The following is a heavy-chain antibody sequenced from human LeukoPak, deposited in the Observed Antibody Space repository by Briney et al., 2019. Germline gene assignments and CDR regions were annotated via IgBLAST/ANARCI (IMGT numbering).Heavy chain of an antibody. D-gene: IGHD5-12*01. CDR3: VRDWDHYDFDS. Sequence: GGSLRLSCAASGFAFSRYWMHWVRHAPGKGLVWVSRIYRDGSDKIYADSVKGRFTIPRDNAKNTLYLQMNSLTVEDTAVYYCVRDWDHYDFDSWGQGTLVTVSS. CDR1: GFAFSRYW. J-gene: IGHJ5*01. V-gene: IGHV3-74*01. CDR2: IYRDGSDK.